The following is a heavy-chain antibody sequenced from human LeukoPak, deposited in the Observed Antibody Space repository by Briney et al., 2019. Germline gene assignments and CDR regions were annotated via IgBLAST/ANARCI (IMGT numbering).Heavy chain of an antibody. D-gene: IGHD2-21*02. CDR2: ISPFNGKT. Sequence: ASVKVSCKASGYTFITSGIIWVRQAPGHGLKWMGWISPFNGKTRFAEEFQDRLTMTTDTPTRTAYMVLRSLRSDDTAVYYCVRDRDATPDDVRDYWGQGTLVTVSS. CDR1: GYTFITSG. V-gene: IGHV1-18*01. CDR3: VRDRDATPDDVRDY. J-gene: IGHJ4*02.